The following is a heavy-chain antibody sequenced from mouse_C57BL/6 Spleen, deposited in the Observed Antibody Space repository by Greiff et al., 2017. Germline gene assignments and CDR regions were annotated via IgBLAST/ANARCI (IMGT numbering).Heavy chain of an antibody. D-gene: IGHD3-2*02. Sequence: QVQLQQPGAELVKPGASVKVSCKASGYTFTSYWMHWVKQRPGQGLEWIGRIHPSDSDTNYNQKLKGKATLTVDKSSSTAYMQLISLTTEDSAVYYCGIGTAQATWFAYWGQGTLVTVSA. V-gene: IGHV1-74*01. J-gene: IGHJ3*01. CDR2: IHPSDSDT. CDR3: GIGTAQATWFAY. CDR1: GYTFTSYW.